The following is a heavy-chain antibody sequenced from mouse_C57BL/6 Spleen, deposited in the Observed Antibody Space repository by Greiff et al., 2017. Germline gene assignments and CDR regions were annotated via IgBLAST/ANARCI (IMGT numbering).Heavy chain of an antibody. CDR3: AGGGDDLDY. Sequence: QVHVKQPGAELVKPGASVKLSCKASGYTFTSYWMHWVKQRPGQGLEWIGMIHPNSGSTNYNEKFKSKATLTVDKSSSTAYMQLSSLTSEDSAVYYCAGGGDDLDYWGQGTTLTVSS. J-gene: IGHJ2*01. D-gene: IGHD2-12*01. CDR1: GYTFTSYW. V-gene: IGHV1-64*01. CDR2: IHPNSGST.